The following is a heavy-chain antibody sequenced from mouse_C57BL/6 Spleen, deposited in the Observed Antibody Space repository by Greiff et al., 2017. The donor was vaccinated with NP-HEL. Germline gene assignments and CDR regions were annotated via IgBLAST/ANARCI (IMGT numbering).Heavy chain of an antibody. CDR3: AREDDYDADYFDY. Sequence: VQLQQSGAELARPGASVKLSCKASGYTFTSYGISWVKQRTGQGLEWIGEIYPRSGNTYYNEKFKGKATLTADKSSSTAYMELRSLTSEDSAVYFCAREDDYDADYFDYWGQGTTLTVSS. CDR1: GYTFTSYG. CDR2: IYPRSGNT. V-gene: IGHV1-81*01. J-gene: IGHJ2*01. D-gene: IGHD2-4*01.